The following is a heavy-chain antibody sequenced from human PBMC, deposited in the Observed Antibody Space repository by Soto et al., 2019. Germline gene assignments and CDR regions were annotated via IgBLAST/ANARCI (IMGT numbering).Heavy chain of an antibody. Sequence: GGSLRLSCAASGFTFSSYAMSWVRQAPGKGLEWVSAISGSGGSTYYADSVKGRFTISRDNSKNTLYLQMNSLRAEDTAVYYCAKDSYYGSGSPGCYDYWGQGTLVTVSS. CDR2: ISGSGGST. J-gene: IGHJ4*02. V-gene: IGHV3-23*01. CDR1: GFTFSSYA. D-gene: IGHD3-10*01. CDR3: AKDSYYGSGSPGCYDY.